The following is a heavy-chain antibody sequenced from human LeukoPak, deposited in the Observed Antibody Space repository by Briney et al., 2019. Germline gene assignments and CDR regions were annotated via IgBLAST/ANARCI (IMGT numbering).Heavy chain of an antibody. J-gene: IGHJ5*01. CDR1: GYTFCGYS. CDR3: ARDASNWSAFDS. CDR2: INPNSGVT. Sequence: GASVKVSCKASGYTFCGYSMHWVRQAPGQGLEWMGRINPNSGVTYYAQKFQGRVTMTSDTSITTAYMELSSLTSDDTATSYCARDASNWSAFDSWGQGTLVIVSS. V-gene: IGHV1-2*06. D-gene: IGHD1-20*01.